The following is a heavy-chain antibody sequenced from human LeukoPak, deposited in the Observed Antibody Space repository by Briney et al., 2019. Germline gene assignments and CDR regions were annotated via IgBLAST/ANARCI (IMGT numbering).Heavy chain of an antibody. V-gene: IGHV4-39*07. CDR2: IYYSGST. CDR3: ARLAAAGSLFDY. Sequence: SETLSLTCTVSGGSISSYYWGWIRQPPGKGLEWIGSIYYSGSTYYNPSLKSRVTISVDTSKNQFSLKLSSVTAADTAVYYCARLAAAGSLFDYWGQGTLVTVSS. J-gene: IGHJ4*02. D-gene: IGHD6-13*01. CDR1: GGSISSYY.